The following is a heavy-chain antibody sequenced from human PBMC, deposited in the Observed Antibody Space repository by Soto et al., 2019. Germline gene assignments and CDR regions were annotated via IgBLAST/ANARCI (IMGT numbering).Heavy chain of an antibody. J-gene: IGHJ4*02. CDR2: IKQDGSEK. CDR3: ARDKYAYSGNYEYYFDH. D-gene: IGHD1-26*01. Sequence: GGSLRLSCAVSGFTFSNYWMSWVRQAPGKGLEWVANIKQDGSEKYYVDSVKGRFTISRDNAKNSLYLQMNSLRAEDTAVYYCARDKYAYSGNYEYYFDHWGQGTLVTVSS. CDR1: GFTFSNYW. V-gene: IGHV3-7*03.